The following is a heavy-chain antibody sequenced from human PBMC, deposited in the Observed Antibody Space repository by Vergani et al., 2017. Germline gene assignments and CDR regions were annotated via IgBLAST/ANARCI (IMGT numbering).Heavy chain of an antibody. V-gene: IGHV4-34*01. CDR3: ARGPRFEWLRSEYFQH. D-gene: IGHD5-12*01. J-gene: IGHJ1*01. CDR2: INHSGST. CDR1: GGSFSGYY. Sequence: QVQLQQWGAGLLKPSETLSLTCAVYGGSFSGYYWSWIRQPPGKGLEWIGEINHSGSTNYNPSLKSRVTISVDTSKNQFSLKLSSVTAADTAVYYCARGPRFEWLRSEYFQHWGQGTLVTVSS.